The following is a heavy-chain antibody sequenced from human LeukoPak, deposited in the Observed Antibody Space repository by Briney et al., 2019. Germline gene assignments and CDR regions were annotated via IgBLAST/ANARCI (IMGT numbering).Heavy chain of an antibody. D-gene: IGHD5-24*01. J-gene: IGHJ4*02. CDR1: GYTFTSYG. CDR3: AREPPIARDGYNYGFDQ. V-gene: IGHV1-18*01. CDR2: ISTYNGNT. Sequence: ASVKVSCKTSGYTFTSYGISWVRQAPGQGLEWMGWISTYNGNTNYTQKVQGRVTMTTDTSTSTAYMELRSLRSDDTAVYYCAREPPIARDGYNYGFDQWGQGTLVTVSS.